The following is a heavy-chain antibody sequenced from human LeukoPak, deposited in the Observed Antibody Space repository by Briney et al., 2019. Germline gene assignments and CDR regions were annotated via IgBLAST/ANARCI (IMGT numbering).Heavy chain of an antibody. J-gene: IGHJ2*01. Sequence: PSETLSLTCTVAGDSLIYWTWIRQPPGKALEWIGVIYNHGRNEYNPSLRSRVTISVDPSKNQVSLNVRSVTAADTAVYYCARGLAGAASGAIYFDLWSGGTLVTVSS. D-gene: IGHD2-15*01. CDR3: ARGLAGAASGAIYFDL. V-gene: IGHV4-59*01. CDR1: GDSLIY. CDR2: IYNHGRN.